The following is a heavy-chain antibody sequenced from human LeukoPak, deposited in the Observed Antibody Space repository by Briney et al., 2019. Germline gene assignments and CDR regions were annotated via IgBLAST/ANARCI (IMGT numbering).Heavy chain of an antibody. J-gene: IGHJ4*02. D-gene: IGHD3-22*01. CDR2: IWYDGSNK. CDR3: ARDGRITMTCGVLGTFDY. V-gene: IGHV3-33*01. CDR1: GFTFSSYG. Sequence: PGGSLRLSCAASGFTFSSYGMHWVRQAPGKGLEWVAVIWYDGSNKYYADSVKGRFTISRDNSKNTLYLQMNSLRAEDTAVYYCARDGRITMTCGVLGTFDYWGQGTLVTVSS.